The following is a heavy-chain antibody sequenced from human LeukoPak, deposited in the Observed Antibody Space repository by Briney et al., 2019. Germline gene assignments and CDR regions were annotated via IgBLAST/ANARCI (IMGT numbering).Heavy chain of an antibody. J-gene: IGHJ5*02. CDR1: GSTFSSYE. V-gene: IGHV3-7*01. D-gene: IGHD3-10*01. CDR3: ARPLMYYYGSETYFWFDP. CDR2: IKQDGSEK. Sequence: GGSLRLSCAASGSTFSSYEMNWVRQAPGKGLEWVANIKQDGSEKYYGDSVKGRFTISRDNAKNSLSLQMNSLRAEDTAVYYCARPLMYYYGSETYFWFDPWGQGTLVTVSS.